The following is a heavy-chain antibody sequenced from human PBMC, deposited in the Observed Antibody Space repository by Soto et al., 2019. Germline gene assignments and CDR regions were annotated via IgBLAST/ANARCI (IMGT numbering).Heavy chain of an antibody. CDR1: GGTFCSNP. Sequence: QVQLMQSGAEVRKPGSSVTVSCKASGGTFCSNPISWVRQAPGQGLEWMGGIIPIFATPHYARRFLDRVTLTADRSTNTAYMELTGLTSEDTAIYYCARDLSAVKRFESFKYYRMDVWGQGTTVTVS. CDR3: ARDLSAVKRFESFKYYRMDV. CDR2: IIPIFATP. V-gene: IGHV1-69*06. D-gene: IGHD3-3*01. J-gene: IGHJ6*02.